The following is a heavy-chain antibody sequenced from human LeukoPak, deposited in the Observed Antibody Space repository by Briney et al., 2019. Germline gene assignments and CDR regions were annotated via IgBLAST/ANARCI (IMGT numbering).Heavy chain of an antibody. CDR2: IYYSGST. CDR3: ARDRYYYDSSGYYRLDY. V-gene: IGHV4-59*01. D-gene: IGHD3-22*01. CDR1: GGSISSYY. Sequence: SETLSLTCTVSGGSISSYYWSWIRQPPGKGLEWIGYIYYSGSTNYNPSLKSRVTISVDTSKNQFSLKLSSVTAADTAVYYCARDRYYYDSSGYYRLDYWGQGTLVTVSS. J-gene: IGHJ4*02.